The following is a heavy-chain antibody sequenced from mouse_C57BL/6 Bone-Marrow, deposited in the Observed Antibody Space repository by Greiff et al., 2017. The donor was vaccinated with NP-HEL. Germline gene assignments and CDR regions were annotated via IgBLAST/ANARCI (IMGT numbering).Heavy chain of an antibody. CDR2: IDPSASYT. CDR3: ARERGRNYAMDY. J-gene: IGHJ4*01. CDR1: GYTFTSYW. Sequence: QVQLQQPGAELVKPGASVKLSCKASGYTFTSYWMQWVKQRPGQGLEWIGEIDPSASYTNYNQKFKGKATLTVDTSSSTAYMQRSSLTSEDSAVYYCARERGRNYAMDYWGQGTSVTVSS. D-gene: IGHD1-1*01. V-gene: IGHV1-50*01.